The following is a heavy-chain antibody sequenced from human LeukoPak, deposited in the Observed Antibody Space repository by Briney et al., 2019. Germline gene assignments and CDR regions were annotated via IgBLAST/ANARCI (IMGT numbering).Heavy chain of an antibody. D-gene: IGHD3-10*01. CDR2: LYPDNSDT. J-gene: IGHJ3*01. CDR3: AKTYYYGSGSPADAFDV. Sequence: GESLKISCMGSGYSFTSYWIGWVRQMPGKGLGWMGFLYPDNSDTRYSPSFQGQVTISADKSISTAYLQWSSLKASDTAMYYCAKTYYYGSGSPADAFDVWGQGTVVTISS. CDR1: GYSFTSYW. V-gene: IGHV5-51*01.